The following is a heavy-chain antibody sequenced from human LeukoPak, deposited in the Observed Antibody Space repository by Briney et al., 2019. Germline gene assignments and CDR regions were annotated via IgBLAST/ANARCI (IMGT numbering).Heavy chain of an antibody. CDR2: ISRDGST. D-gene: IGHD1-26*01. CDR1: GGSISSALW. CDR3: TTSSGWYSLNY. J-gene: IGHJ4*02. Sequence: SETLSLTCAVSGGSISSALWWNWVRQPPGKGLDWIGEISRDGSTKYNPSLKNRVTISKDNSKNQFSLRLNSVTAADTAVYYCTTSSGWYSLNYWGQGVLITVSS. V-gene: IGHV4-4*02.